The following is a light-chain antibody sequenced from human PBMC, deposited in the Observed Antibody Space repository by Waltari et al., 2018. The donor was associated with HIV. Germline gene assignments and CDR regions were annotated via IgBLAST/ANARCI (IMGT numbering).Light chain of an antibody. Sequence: EIVMTHSPDTLSVSPGERATLSCRASQSVTTNLAWYQQKPGQAPRLLFYGSSTTATGLPHRFSGSGSGTEFTLTISSLQSEDSAVYYCQQYNRWPWTFGQGTTVEIK. CDR2: GSS. CDR1: QSVTTN. J-gene: IGKJ1*01. V-gene: IGKV3-15*01. CDR3: QQYNRWPWT.